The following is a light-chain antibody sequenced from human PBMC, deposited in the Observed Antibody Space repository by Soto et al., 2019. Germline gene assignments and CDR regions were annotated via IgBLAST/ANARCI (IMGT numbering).Light chain of an antibody. V-gene: IGLV2-14*03. CDR2: DVS. Sequence: QLVLTQPASVSGSPGQSITISCTGTSSDVGGYNYVSWYQQHPAKAPKLMIYDVSNRPSGVSDRFSGSKSGNTASLTISGLQAEDEADYYCSSYTSSSTLVFGGGTKVTVL. J-gene: IGLJ2*01. CDR3: SSYTSSSTLV. CDR1: SSDVGGYNY.